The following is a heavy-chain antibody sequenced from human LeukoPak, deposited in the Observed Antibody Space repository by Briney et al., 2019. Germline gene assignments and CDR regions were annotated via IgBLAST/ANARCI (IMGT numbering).Heavy chain of an antibody. CDR1: GGTFSKYT. Sequence: SVKVSCKASGGTFSKYTISWVRQRPGQGLEWMGGITPLFGTANYAQKLQGRVTMTTDTSTSTAYMELRSLGSDDTAVYYCARDRRYLGYWGQGTLVTVSS. J-gene: IGHJ4*02. D-gene: IGHD3-9*01. CDR3: ARDRRYLGY. V-gene: IGHV1-69*05. CDR2: ITPLFGTA.